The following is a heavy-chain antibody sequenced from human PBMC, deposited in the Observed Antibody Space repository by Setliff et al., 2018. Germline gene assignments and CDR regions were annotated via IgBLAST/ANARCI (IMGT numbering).Heavy chain of an antibody. CDR2: IYYSGST. V-gene: IGHV4-59*12. J-gene: IGHJ4*02. CDR1: GGSISSYY. Sequence: ETLSLTCTVSGGSISSYYWSWIRQPPGKRLEWIGYIYYSGSTNYNPSLESRVTISVDTSKNQFSLKLSSVTAADTAVYYCAKDQEGYYDSSGYYYVPFDYWGQGTLVTVSS. D-gene: IGHD3-22*01. CDR3: AKDQEGYYDSSGYYYVPFDY.